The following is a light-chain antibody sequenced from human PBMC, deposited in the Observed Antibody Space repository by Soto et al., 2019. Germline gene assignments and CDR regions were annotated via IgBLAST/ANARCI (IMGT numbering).Light chain of an antibody. CDR2: RND. CDR1: SSNIGTNY. J-gene: IGLJ2*01. V-gene: IGLV1-47*01. Sequence: QLVLTQPPSASGTPGQRVTISCSGSSSNIGTNYVYWYQQLPGTAPKLLVNRNDQRPSGVPDRFSGSKSGTSASLAVSGLRSEDEGDYYCAAWDDSLSGVVFGGGTKLTVL. CDR3: AAWDDSLSGVV.